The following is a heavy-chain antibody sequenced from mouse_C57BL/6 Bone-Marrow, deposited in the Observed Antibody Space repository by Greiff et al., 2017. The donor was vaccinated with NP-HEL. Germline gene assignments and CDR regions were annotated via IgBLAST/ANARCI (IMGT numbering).Heavy chain of an antibody. CDR3: ARGTYAPYAMDY. Sequence: QVQLQQPGAELVKPGASVKLSCKASGYTFTSYWMQWVKQRPGQGLEWIGEIDPSDSYTNYNQKFKGKATLTVDTSSSTAYMQLSSLTSEDSADYYGARGTYAPYAMDYWGQGTSVTVSS. D-gene: IGHD6-5*01. J-gene: IGHJ4*01. CDR1: GYTFTSYW. V-gene: IGHV1-50*01. CDR2: IDPSDSYT.